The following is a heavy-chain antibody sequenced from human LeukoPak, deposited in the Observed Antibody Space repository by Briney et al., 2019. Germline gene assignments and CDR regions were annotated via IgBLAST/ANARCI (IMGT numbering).Heavy chain of an antibody. CDR1: GFTFGDYA. CDR3: TRGKGDQGWY. Sequence: GGSLRLSCTTSGFTFGDYAMSWFRQAPGKGLEWVGFIRSKAYGGTTEYAASVKGRFTIARDDSDSIAYLQMNSLKIEDTAVYYCTRGKGDQGWYWGQGTLVTVSS. D-gene: IGHD2-15*01. CDR2: IRSKAYGGTT. J-gene: IGHJ4*02. V-gene: IGHV3-49*03.